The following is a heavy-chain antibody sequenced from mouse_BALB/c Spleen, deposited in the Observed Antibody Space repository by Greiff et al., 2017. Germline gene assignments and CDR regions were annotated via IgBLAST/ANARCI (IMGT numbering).Heavy chain of an antibody. D-gene: IGHD1-1*01. V-gene: IGHV5-12-1*01. CDR3: ARQRGRGDYFDY. CDR2: ISSGGGST. J-gene: IGHJ2*01. Sequence: EVKLVESGGGLVKPGGSLKLSCAASGFAFSSYDMSWVRQTPEKRLEWVAYISSGGGSTYYPDTVKGRFTISRDNAKNTLYLQMSSLKSEDTAMYYCARQRGRGDYFDYWGQGTTLTVSS. CDR1: GFAFSSYD.